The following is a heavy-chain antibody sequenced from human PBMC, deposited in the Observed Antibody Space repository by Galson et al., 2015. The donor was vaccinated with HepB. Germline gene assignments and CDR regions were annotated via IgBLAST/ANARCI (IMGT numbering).Heavy chain of an antibody. CDR2: IYWDDDK. V-gene: IGHV2-5*02. J-gene: IGHJ4*02. CDR3: AHRVTMVRGVGAFDY. Sequence: PALVKPTQTLTLTCTFSGFSLSTSGVGVGWIRQPPGKALEWLALIYWDDDKRYSPSLKSRLTITKDTSKNQVVLTMTNMDPVDTATYYCAHRVTMVRGVGAFDYWGQGTLVTVSS. CDR1: GFSLSTSGVG. D-gene: IGHD3-10*01.